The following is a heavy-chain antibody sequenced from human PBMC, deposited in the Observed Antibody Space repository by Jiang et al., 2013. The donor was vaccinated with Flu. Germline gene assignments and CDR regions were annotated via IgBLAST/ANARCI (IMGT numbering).Heavy chain of an antibody. D-gene: IGHD3-10*01. CDR2: TYYRSKWYN. J-gene: IGHJ6*02. CDR1: GDSVSSNSAA. CDR3: ARVDYYGSGRSPQGMDV. V-gene: IGHV6-1*01. Sequence: SGSGLVKPSQTLSLTCAISGDSVSSNSAAWNRIRQSPSRALEWLGRTYYRSKWYNDYAVSVRGRIIITADTSKNQFSLKLNSVTTADTAVYFCARVDYYGSGRSPQGMDVWGLGTTVTVSS.